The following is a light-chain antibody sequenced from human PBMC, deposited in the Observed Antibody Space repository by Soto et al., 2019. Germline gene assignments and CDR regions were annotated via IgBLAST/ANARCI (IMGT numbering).Light chain of an antibody. V-gene: IGLV2-11*01. J-gene: IGLJ2*01. CDR1: SSDVDGYDF. Sequence: SALTQPRSVSGSPGQSVTISFTGTSSDVDGYDFVSWYQQHPGKAPKLMISDVSKRPSGVPDRFSGSKSGHTASLTISGLQAEDEADYYCCSYAGDLALFGRGTKLTVL. CDR2: DVS. CDR3: CSYAGDLAL.